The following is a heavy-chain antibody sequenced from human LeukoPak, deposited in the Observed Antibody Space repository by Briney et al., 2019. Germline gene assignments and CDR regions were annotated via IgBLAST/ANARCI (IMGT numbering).Heavy chain of an antibody. Sequence: GASVKVSCKVSGYTLTELSMHWVRQAPGKGLEWMGGFDPEDGETIYAQKFQGRVTMTEDTSTDTACMELSSLRSEDTAVYYCATIPRHYYDSSGYYYFDYWGQGTPVTVSS. CDR3: ATIPRHYYDSSGYYYFDY. V-gene: IGHV1-24*01. CDR2: FDPEDGET. D-gene: IGHD3-22*01. CDR1: GYTLTELS. J-gene: IGHJ4*02.